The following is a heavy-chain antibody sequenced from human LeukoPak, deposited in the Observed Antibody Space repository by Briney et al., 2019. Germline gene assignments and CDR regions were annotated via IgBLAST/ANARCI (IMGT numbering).Heavy chain of an antibody. CDR1: GYTFTSYD. J-gene: IGHJ6*02. D-gene: IGHD2-15*01. V-gene: IGHV1-8*01. CDR2: MNPNSGNT. Sequence: ASVKVSCKASGYTFTSYDINWVRQATGQGLEWMGWMNPNSGNTGYAQKFQGRVTMTRNTSISTAYMELSSLRSEDTAVYYCASGLYCSGGSCYSGFSYYGMDVWGQGTTVTVSS. CDR3: ASGLYCSGGSCYSGFSYYGMDV.